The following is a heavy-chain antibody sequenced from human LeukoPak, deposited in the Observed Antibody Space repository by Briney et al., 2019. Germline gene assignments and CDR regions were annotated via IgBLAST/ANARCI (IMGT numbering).Heavy chain of an antibody. Sequence: SETLSLTCAVYGVSINSSSWWSWVRQSPGKGLEWIGDIGHSGGTNYNPSLKSRATISADRSNTQVSLKLRSATAADTAVYYCAGNSGSYYGSGSYYNVYWGQGTLVIVSS. CDR3: AGNSGSYYGSGSYYNVY. CDR1: GVSINSSSW. J-gene: IGHJ4*02. CDR2: IGHSGGT. D-gene: IGHD3-10*01. V-gene: IGHV4-4*02.